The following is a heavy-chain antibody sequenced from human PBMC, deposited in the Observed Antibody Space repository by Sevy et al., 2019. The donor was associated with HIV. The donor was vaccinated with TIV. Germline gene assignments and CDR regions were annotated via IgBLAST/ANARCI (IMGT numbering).Heavy chain of an antibody. D-gene: IGHD1-26*01. CDR3: ARDHSRSYYDSWFDP. CDR1: GGSVSSDNYY. V-gene: IGHV4-61*01. CDR2: MHYSAST. Sequence: SETLSLTCTVSGGSVSSDNYYWSWIRQPPGKGLECIGNMHYSASTNYNPSLKSRVTISVDTSKNQFSLKLSSVTAADTAVYYCARDHSRSYYDSWFDPWVQGTLVTVSS. J-gene: IGHJ5*02.